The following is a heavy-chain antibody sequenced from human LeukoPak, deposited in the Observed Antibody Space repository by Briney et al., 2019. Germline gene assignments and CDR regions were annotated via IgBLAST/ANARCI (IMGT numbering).Heavy chain of an antibody. D-gene: IGHD5-18*01. V-gene: IGHV4-34*01. CDR1: GGSFSGYY. Sequence: SETLSLTCAVYGGSFSGYYWSWIRQPPGKGLEWIGEINHSGSTNYNPSLKSRVTISVDTSKNQFSLKLSSVTAADTAVFYCARGQRGYSYGPAAFDIWGQGTMVTVSS. CDR3: ARGQRGYSYGPAAFDI. CDR2: INHSGST. J-gene: IGHJ3*02.